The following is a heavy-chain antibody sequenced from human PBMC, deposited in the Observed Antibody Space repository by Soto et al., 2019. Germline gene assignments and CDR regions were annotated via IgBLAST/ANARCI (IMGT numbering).Heavy chain of an antibody. CDR2: IFYSGSTTY. Sequence: SETLSLTCTVSGGSISGHYWIWIRQPPGEGMEWIGYIFYSGSTTYNNNPSLKSRVSISVDTSKNQFYLRLSSVTAADTAVYYCARVGSSGWSPDYWGQGTLVTV. D-gene: IGHD6-19*01. J-gene: IGHJ4*02. CDR3: ARVGSSGWSPDY. V-gene: IGHV4-59*11. CDR1: GGSISGHY.